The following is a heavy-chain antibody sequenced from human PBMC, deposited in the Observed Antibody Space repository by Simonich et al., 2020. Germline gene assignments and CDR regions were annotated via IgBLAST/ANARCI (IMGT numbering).Heavy chain of an antibody. CDR3: AREYSSSSDPYWYFDL. CDR1: GFTFSSYW. Sequence: EVQLVESGGGLVQPGGSLRLSCAASGFTFSSYWMSWVRQAPGKGLEWGANIKEDGSEKYYVDSVKGRFTISRDNAKNSLYLQMNSLRAEDTAVYYCAREYSSSSDPYWYFDLWGRGTLVTVSS. D-gene: IGHD6-6*01. CDR2: IKEDGSEK. V-gene: IGHV3-7*01. J-gene: IGHJ2*01.